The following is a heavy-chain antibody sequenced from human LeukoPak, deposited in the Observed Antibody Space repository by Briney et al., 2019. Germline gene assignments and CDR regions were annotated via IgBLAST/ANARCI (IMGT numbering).Heavy chain of an antibody. D-gene: IGHD5-24*01. CDR2: IIPSGHTT. J-gene: IGHJ4*02. CDR3: AKDDRWLQFCC. Sequence: GGSLRLSCAASGFTFSSYGMTWVRQAPGKGLEWVSGIIPSGHTTYYADSVRGRFTISRDNSRNTLYLQMNSLRAEDTAVYYCAKDDRWLQFCCWGQGTLVTVSA. CDR1: GFTFSSYG. V-gene: IGHV3-23*01.